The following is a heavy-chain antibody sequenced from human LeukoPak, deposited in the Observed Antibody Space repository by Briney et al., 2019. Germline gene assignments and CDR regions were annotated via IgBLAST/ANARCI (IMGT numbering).Heavy chain of an antibody. CDR2: IYPGDSDT. D-gene: IGHD2-21*02. CDR1: GYSFTGYW. J-gene: IGHJ1*01. CDR3: SKIIRTYCGEDCYHVEYFQD. Sequence: GESLKISCKGSGYSFTGYWIAWVRQMPGKGLEWMGIIYPGDSDTRYSPSFQDQITISADKSIGTAYLEWSSLKASDTAMYYCSKIIRTYCGEDCYHVEYFQDWGQGTLVTVSS. V-gene: IGHV5-51*01.